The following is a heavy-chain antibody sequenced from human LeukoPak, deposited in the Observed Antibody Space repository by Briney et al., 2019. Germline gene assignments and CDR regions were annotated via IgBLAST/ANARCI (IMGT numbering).Heavy chain of an antibody. CDR1: GGSISSSSYY. V-gene: IGHV4-39*01. CDR3: ARSRVNCGQTDY. J-gene: IGHJ4*02. CDR2: IYYSGST. Sequence: SETLSLTCTVPGGSISSSSYYWGWIRQPPGKGLEWIGSIYYSGSTYYNPSLKSRVTISVDTSKNQFSLKLSSVTAADTAVYYCARSRVNCGQTDYWGQGTLVSVSS. D-gene: IGHD1-1*01.